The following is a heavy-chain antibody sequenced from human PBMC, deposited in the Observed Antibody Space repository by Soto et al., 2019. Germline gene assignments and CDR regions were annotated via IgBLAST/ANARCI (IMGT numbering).Heavy chain of an antibody. CDR3: TTGVTSRGMDV. J-gene: IGHJ6*02. CDR1: GFTFSNAW. V-gene: IGHV3-15*01. CDR2: IKSKTDGGTT. Sequence: GGSLRLSCAASGFTFSNAWMSWVRQAPGKGLEWVGHIKSKTDGGTTDYAAPVKGRFTISRDDSKNTLYLQMNSLKTEDTAVYYCTTGVTSRGMDVWGQGTTVTVSS. D-gene: IGHD2-21*02.